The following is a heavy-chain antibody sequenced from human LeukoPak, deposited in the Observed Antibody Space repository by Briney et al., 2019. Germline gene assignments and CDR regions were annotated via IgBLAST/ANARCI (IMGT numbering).Heavy chain of an antibody. CDR3: AKDHYDTPYYFDY. Sequence: GGSLRLSCAASGFTFSSYAMSWVRQAPGKGLEWVSAISGSGGSTYYADSVKGRFTISRDNSKNTLYLQKNSLRAEDTAVYYCAKDHYDTPYYFDYWAREPWSPSPQ. J-gene: IGHJ4*02. D-gene: IGHD3-9*01. V-gene: IGHV3-23*01. CDR1: GFTFSSYA. CDR2: ISGSGGST.